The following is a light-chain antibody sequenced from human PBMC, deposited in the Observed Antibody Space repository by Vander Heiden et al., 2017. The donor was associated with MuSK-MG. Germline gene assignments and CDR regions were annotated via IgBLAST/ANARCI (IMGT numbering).Light chain of an antibody. CDR1: QSLLHSNGYNY. CDR3: RQALQAPRT. CDR2: LGS. Sequence: DILMTQSPSSLSASVGDPASISCRSSQSLLHSNGYNYLNWYLQKPGQAPQLLIYLGSNRASGVPDRFSGSGSGTDFTLKISSMKAEDVGVYYCRQALQAPRTFGHGTKLDIK. V-gene: IGKV2-28*01. J-gene: IGKJ2*02.